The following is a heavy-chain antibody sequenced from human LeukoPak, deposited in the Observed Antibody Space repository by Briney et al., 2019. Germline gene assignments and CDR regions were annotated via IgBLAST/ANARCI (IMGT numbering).Heavy chain of an antibody. J-gene: IGHJ5*02. CDR2: IAFDGSRK. V-gene: IGHV3-30*03. D-gene: IGHD3-3*01. CDR1: GFTFSGYG. Sequence: GGSLRLSCAASGFTFSGYGMHWVRQAPGKGLEWVTGIAFDGSRKHYADSVKGRFTISRDNARNTMDLQMNSLRVEDTAVYRCTQYDCSRFDPWGQGPLVIVSS. CDR3: TQYDCSRFDP.